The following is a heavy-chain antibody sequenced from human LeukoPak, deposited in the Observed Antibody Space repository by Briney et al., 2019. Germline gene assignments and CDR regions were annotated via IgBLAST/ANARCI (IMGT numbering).Heavy chain of an antibody. D-gene: IGHD2-2*01. CDR3: ARTMSEPIVVVPAAQTDY. CDR1: GGSISSYY. V-gene: IGHV4-59*01. Sequence: SETLSLTCTVSGGSISSYYWSWIRQPPGKGLEWIGYIYYSGSTNYNPSLKSRVTISVDTSKNQFSLKLSSVTAADTAVYYCARTMSEPIVVVPAAQTDYWGQGTLVTVSS. CDR2: IYYSGST. J-gene: IGHJ4*02.